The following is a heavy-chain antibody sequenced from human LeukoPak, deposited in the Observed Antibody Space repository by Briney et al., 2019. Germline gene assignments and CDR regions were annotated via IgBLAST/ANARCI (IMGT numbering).Heavy chain of an antibody. J-gene: IGHJ4*02. CDR2: ISSSGSTV. CDR1: GCTFNNYE. D-gene: IGHD3-10*01. Sequence: GGSLRLSCAASGCTFNNYEMNWVRQAPGKGLEWVSYISSSGSTVYYADSVKGRFTISRDNAKTSLYLQMNSLRAEDTAVYYCARLNYYSAWGQGTPVTVSS. CDR3: ARLNYYSA. V-gene: IGHV3-48*03.